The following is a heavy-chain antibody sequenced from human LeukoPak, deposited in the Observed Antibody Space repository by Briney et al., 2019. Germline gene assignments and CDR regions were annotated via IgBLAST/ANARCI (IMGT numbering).Heavy chain of an antibody. CDR3: AKDQDVYSGSQS. Sequence: GGSLRPSCAASGFTFSNYAMSWVRQAPGKGLEWVSTLSGSDSSTYYADSVRGRFTISRDNSKNTVFLQMNSLRVEDTAIYYCAKDQDVYSGSQSWGQGTLVTVSS. V-gene: IGHV3-23*01. CDR2: LSGSDSST. CDR1: GFTFSNYA. D-gene: IGHD1-26*01. J-gene: IGHJ4*02.